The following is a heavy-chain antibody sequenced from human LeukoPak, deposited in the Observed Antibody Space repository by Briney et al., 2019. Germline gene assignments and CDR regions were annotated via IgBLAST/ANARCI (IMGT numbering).Heavy chain of an antibody. V-gene: IGHV4-39*01. CDR2: IYYSGST. CDR1: GGSISSSSYY. Sequence: PSETLSLTCTVSGGSISSSSYYWGWIRQPPGKGLEWIGSIYYSGSTYYNPSLKSRVTISVDTSKNQFSLKLSSVTAADTAVYYCATPGLGGSGVFDYWGQGTLVTVSS. D-gene: IGHD3-10*01. CDR3: ATPGLGGSGVFDY. J-gene: IGHJ4*02.